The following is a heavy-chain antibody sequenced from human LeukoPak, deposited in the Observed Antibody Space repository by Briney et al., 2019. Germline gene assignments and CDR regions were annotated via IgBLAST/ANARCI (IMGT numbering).Heavy chain of an antibody. CDR2: MNPNSGNT. CDR3: ARDGAPYYDFWSGSDQTYYYYYSMDV. D-gene: IGHD3-3*01. V-gene: IGHV1-8*01. Sequence: ASVKVSCKASGYTFTSYDINWVRQATGQGLEWMGWMNPNSGNTGYAQKFQGRVTMTRNTSISTAYMELSSLRSEDTAVYYCARDGAPYYDFWSGSDQTYYYYYSMDVWGQGTTVTVSS. J-gene: IGHJ6*02. CDR1: GYTFTSYD.